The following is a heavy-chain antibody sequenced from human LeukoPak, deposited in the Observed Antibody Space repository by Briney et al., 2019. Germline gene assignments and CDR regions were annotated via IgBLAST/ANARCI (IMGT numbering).Heavy chain of an antibody. CDR2: IIPIFGTA. V-gene: IGHV1-69*13. D-gene: IGHD5-18*01. CDR3: ARDPSYGPARFDY. Sequence: ASVKVSCKASGGTFSSYAISWVRQAPGQGLEWMGGIIPIFGTANYAQKFQGRVTITADESTSTAYMELSSLRSEDTAVYYCARDPSYGPARFDYWGQGTLVTVSS. CDR1: GGTFSSYA. J-gene: IGHJ4*02.